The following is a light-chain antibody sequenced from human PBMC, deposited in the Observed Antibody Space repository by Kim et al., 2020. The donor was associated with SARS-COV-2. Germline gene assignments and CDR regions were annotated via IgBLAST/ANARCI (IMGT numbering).Light chain of an antibody. CDR3: GAWDDSLNGHWV. J-gene: IGLJ3*02. CDR1: RSNIGSNA. V-gene: IGLV1-44*01. CDR2: GNN. Sequence: QSVLTQSPSASGTPGQRVTISCSGSRSNIGSNAVSWYQQLPGTAPKLLIYGNNQRPSGVPDRFSGSKSGTSASLAISGLQSEDEADYYCGAWDDSLNGHWVFGGGTKMTV.